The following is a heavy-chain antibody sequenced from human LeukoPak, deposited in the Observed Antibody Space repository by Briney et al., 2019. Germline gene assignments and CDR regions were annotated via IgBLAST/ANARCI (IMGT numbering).Heavy chain of an antibody. Sequence: ASVKASCKASGYTFTGYYMHWVRQAPGQGLEWMGRIDPNSGGTNYVQKFQGRVTMTRDTSISTAYMELSRLRSDDTAVYYCAGVGSSSWYSFDYWGQGTLVTVSS. CDR1: GYTFTGYY. CDR2: IDPNSGGT. V-gene: IGHV1-2*06. CDR3: AGVGSSSWYSFDY. J-gene: IGHJ4*02. D-gene: IGHD6-13*01.